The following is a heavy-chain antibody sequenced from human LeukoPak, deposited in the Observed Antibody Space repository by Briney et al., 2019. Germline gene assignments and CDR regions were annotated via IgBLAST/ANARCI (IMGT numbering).Heavy chain of an antibody. D-gene: IGHD2-2*01. V-gene: IGHV1-69*06. CDR2: IIPIFGTA. CDR3: ACNQQLRENYFDY. CDR1: GGTFSSYA. Sequence: ASVKVSCKASGGTFSSYAISWVRRAPGQGLEWMGGIIPIFGTANYAQKFQGRVTITADKSTSAAYMELSSLRSEDTAVYYCACNQQLRENYFDYWGQGTLVTVSS. J-gene: IGHJ4*02.